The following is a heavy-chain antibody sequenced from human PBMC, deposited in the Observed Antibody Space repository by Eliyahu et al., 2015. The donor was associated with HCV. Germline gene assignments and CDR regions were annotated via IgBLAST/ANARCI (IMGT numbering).Heavy chain of an antibody. V-gene: IGHV5-51*01. CDR1: GYNFNNYW. CDR3: ARRREALGNPYNWFDP. Sequence: EVHLVQSGAEVKKPGESLKISCKGSGYNFNNYWIGWVRQVSGKGLEWMGVIYPGDSDTRFSPSFQGQVTISVDKSINTAYLQWNSLKASDSAMYFCARRREALGNPYNWFDPWGQGTLVTVSP. J-gene: IGHJ5*02. D-gene: IGHD1-14*01. CDR2: IYPGDSDT.